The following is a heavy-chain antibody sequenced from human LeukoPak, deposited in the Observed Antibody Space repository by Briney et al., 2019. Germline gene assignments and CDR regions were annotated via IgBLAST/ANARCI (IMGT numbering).Heavy chain of an antibody. Sequence: PSETLSLTCTVSGGSISSSSSYWGWIRQPPGKGLEWIGSIYYGGSTYYNPSLKSRVTISVDTSKNQFSLKLSSVTAADTAVYYCAGGTASPMRWLQSYYYYGMDVWGQGTTVTVSS. CDR3: AGGTASPMRWLQSYYYYGMDV. CDR1: GGSISSSSSY. V-gene: IGHV4-39*07. D-gene: IGHD5-24*01. CDR2: IYYGGST. J-gene: IGHJ6*02.